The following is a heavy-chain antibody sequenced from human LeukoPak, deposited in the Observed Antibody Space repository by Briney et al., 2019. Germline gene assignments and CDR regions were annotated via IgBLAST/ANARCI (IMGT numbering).Heavy chain of an antibody. CDR1: GGSISSYY. CDR2: IYYSGST. D-gene: IGHD6-19*01. Sequence: PSETLSLTCTVSGGSISSYYWSWIRQPPGKGLEWIGYIYYSGSTNYNPSLKSRVTISVDTSKNQFSLKLSSVTAADTAVYYCARSPSGWYGWYFDYWGQGTLVTVSS. J-gene: IGHJ4*02. V-gene: IGHV4-59*01. CDR3: ARSPSGWYGWYFDY.